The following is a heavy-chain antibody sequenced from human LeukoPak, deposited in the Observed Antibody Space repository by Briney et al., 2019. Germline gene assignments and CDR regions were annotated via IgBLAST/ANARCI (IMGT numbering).Heavy chain of an antibody. CDR1: GFTFISYW. Sequence: GGSLRLSCAASGFTFISYWMSWVRQAPGKGLEWVANRKQDGSEKYYVDSVKGRFTISRDNAKNSLYLQMNSLRAEDTAVYYCARDVRRFDYWGQGTLVTVSS. J-gene: IGHJ4*02. D-gene: IGHD4-17*01. CDR3: ARDVRRFDY. CDR2: RKQDGSEK. V-gene: IGHV3-7*01.